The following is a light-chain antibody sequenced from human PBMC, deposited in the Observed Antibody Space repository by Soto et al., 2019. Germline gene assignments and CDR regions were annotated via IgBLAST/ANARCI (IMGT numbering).Light chain of an antibody. V-gene: IGLV2-14*01. CDR3: SSYTPTSTWV. Sequence: QSALTQPASVSGSPAQSITISCTGTSSDVGSYNYVSWYQQHPAKAPKLIIYEVSNRPSGVSNRFSASKSGNTASLTISGLQAEDEADYYCSSYTPTSTWVFGGGTKLTVL. CDR2: EVS. J-gene: IGLJ3*02. CDR1: SSDVGSYNY.